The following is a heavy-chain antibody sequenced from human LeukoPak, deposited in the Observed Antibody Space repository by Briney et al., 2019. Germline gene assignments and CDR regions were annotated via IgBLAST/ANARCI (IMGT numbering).Heavy chain of an antibody. Sequence: ASAKVSCKASGYTFTSYYMHWVRQAPGQGLEWMGIINPSGGSTSYAQKFQGRVTMTRDMSTSTVYMELSSLRSEDTAVYYCARSTMIVVEFDYWGQGTLVTVSS. D-gene: IGHD3-22*01. V-gene: IGHV1-46*01. CDR1: GYTFTSYY. CDR2: INPSGGST. J-gene: IGHJ4*02. CDR3: ARSTMIVVEFDY.